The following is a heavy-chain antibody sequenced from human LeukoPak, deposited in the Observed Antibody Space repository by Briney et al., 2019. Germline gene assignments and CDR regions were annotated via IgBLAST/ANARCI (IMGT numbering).Heavy chain of an antibody. J-gene: IGHJ5*02. V-gene: IGHV3-11*04. CDR2: ISGSGSTI. CDR3: ARHGNDYIWANNWFDP. Sequence: PGGSLRLSYAASGFTFSDNFMSWIRQAPGRGLEWLAYISGSGSTIYYADSVKGRFTISRDNAKNSLYLQMNSLRAEDTAVYYCARHGNDYIWANNWFDPWGQGTLVTVSS. CDR1: GFTFSDNF. D-gene: IGHD3-16*01.